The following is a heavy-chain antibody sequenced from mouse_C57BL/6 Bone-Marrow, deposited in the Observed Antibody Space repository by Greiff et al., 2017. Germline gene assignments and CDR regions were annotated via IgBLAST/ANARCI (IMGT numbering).Heavy chain of an antibody. CDR1: GFTFSSYA. D-gene: IGHD2-5*01. CDR3: ARDYSNYWYFDV. V-gene: IGHV5-4*01. CDR2: ISDGGSYT. J-gene: IGHJ1*03. Sequence: EVQVVESGGGLVKPGGSLTLSCAASGFTFSSYAMSWVRQTPEKRLEWVATISDGGSYTYYPDNVKGRFTISRDNAKNYLYLQMGHLKSEDTAMYYCARDYSNYWYFDVWGTGTTVTVSS.